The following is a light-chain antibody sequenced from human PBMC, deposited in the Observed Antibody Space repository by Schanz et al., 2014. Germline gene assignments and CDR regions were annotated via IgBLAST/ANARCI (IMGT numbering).Light chain of an antibody. CDR1: SSNIGANYP. Sequence: QSVLTQPPSVSGAPGQRVTISCTGSSSNIGANYPVHWYQQLPGTVPKLLIYANTNRPSGVPDRFSGSKSGTSASLAITGLQDDDEDDYNCASWDDSLYARVFGGGTKLAV. V-gene: IGLV1-40*01. CDR3: ASWDDSLYARV. J-gene: IGLJ3*02. CDR2: ANT.